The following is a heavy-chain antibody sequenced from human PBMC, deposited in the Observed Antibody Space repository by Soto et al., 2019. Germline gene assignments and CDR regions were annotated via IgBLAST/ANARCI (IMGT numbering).Heavy chain of an antibody. CDR3: AKGGTGTIDY. D-gene: IGHD1-1*01. CDR2: ISGSGGST. V-gene: IGHV3-23*01. CDR1: GFTFSSYA. Sequence: LSLSFAASGFTFSSYAMSWVRQAPGKGLEWVSAISGSGGSTYYADSVKGRFTISRDNSKNTLYLQMNSLRAEDTAVYYCAKGGTGTIDYWGQGTLVTVSS. J-gene: IGHJ4*02.